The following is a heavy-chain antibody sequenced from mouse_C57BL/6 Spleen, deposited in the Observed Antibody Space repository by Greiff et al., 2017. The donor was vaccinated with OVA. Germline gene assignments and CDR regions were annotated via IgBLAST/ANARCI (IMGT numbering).Heavy chain of an antibody. D-gene: IGHD1-1*01. CDR2: IYPGSGNT. CDR3: ARSGYYGSSYVFAC. CDR1: GYSFTSYY. Sequence: VQLQQSGPELVKPGASVKISCKASGYSFTSYYIHWVKQRPGQGLEWIGWIYPGSGNTKYNEKFKGKATLTADTSSSTAYMQLSSLTSEDSAVYYCARSGYYGSSYVFACWGQGTLVTVSA. J-gene: IGHJ3*01. V-gene: IGHV1-66*01.